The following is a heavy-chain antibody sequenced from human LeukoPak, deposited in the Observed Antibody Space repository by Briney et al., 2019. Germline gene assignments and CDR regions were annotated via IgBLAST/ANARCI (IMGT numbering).Heavy chain of an antibody. CDR1: GFTFSDYS. CDR3: AREIPGRIAADC. CDR2: IGGRGVGI. Sequence: PGGSLRLSCAASGFTFSDYSMNWVRQAPGKGLEWISYIGGRGVGISYADSVKGRFTISRDNAKSSLFLQMNRLRGEDTAIYFCAREIPGRIAADCWGQGTLVTVSS. J-gene: IGHJ4*02. V-gene: IGHV3-48*01. D-gene: IGHD2-15*01.